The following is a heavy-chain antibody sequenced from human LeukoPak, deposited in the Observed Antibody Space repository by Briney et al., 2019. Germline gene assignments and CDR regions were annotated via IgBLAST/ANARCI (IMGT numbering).Heavy chain of an antibody. J-gene: IGHJ4*02. CDR1: GGPFSGYY. Sequence: PSETLSLTCAVYGGPFSGYYWSWIRQPPGKGLEWIGEVNHSGSTNCNPSLKSRVTISVDTSKNQFSLKLSSVTAADTAVYYCASNGDYFPLDYWGQGTLVTVSS. V-gene: IGHV4-34*01. CDR2: VNHSGST. CDR3: ASNGDYFPLDY. D-gene: IGHD4-17*01.